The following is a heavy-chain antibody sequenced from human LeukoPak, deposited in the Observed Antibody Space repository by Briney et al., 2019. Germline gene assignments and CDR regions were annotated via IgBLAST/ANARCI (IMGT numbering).Heavy chain of an antibody. CDR3: VRSLDY. Sequence: GSLRLSCAASGFPFSTYAMNWVRQAPGKGLEWVSVITGSGGFTQYADSVKGRFTISRDNSKNTVYLQMNSLRVEDTALYYCVRSLDYWGQGTLVTVSS. J-gene: IGHJ4*02. CDR1: GFPFSTYA. CDR2: ITGSGGFT. V-gene: IGHV3-23*01.